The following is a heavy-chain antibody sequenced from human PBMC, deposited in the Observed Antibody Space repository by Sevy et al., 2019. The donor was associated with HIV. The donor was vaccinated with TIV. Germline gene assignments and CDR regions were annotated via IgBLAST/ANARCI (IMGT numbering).Heavy chain of an antibody. J-gene: IGHJ6*02. CDR2: MNPNSGNT. Sequence: ASVKVSCKASGYTFTSYDINWVRQATGQGLEWMGWMNPNSGNTGYALKFQGRVTMTRNTSISTAYMELSSLRSEDTAVYYCARKRGVIRYYYGMDVWGQGTTVTVSS. D-gene: IGHD3-16*02. CDR3: ARKRGVIRYYYGMDV. V-gene: IGHV1-8*01. CDR1: GYTFTSYD.